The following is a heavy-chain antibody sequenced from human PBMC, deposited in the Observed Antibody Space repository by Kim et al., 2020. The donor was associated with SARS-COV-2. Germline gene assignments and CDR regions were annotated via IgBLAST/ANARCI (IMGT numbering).Heavy chain of an antibody. CDR2: ISSSSSYI. Sequence: GGSLRLSCAASGFTFSSYSMNWVRQAPGKGLEWVSSISSSSSYIYYADSVKGRFTISRDNAKNSLYLQMNSLRAEDAAVYYCARDSPGDYYYDGMDVWGQGTTVTVSS. CDR3: ARDSPGDYYYDGMDV. D-gene: IGHD4-17*01. CDR1: GFTFSSYS. V-gene: IGHV3-21*01. J-gene: IGHJ6*02.